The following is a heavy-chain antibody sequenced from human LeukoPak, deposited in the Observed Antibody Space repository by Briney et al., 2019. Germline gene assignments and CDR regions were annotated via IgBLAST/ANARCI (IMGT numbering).Heavy chain of an antibody. CDR2: IIPILGIA. V-gene: IGHV1-69*04. J-gene: IGHJ4*02. CDR1: GGTLSSYT. CDR3: AREIDTGYFDY. Sequence: SVKVSCKASGGTLSSYTISWLRQAPGQGLEWMGRIIPILGIANYAQKFQGRVTITADKSTSTAYMELSSLRSEDTAVYYCAREIDTGYFDYWGQGTLVTVSS. D-gene: IGHD3-9*01.